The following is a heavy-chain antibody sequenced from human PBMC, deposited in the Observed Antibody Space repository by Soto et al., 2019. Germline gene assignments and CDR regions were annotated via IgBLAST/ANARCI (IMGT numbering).Heavy chain of an antibody. J-gene: IGHJ2*01. CDR1: GYTFTDYY. Sequence: QVQLVQSGADVKNPGASVKVSCKASGYTFTDYYMHWVRQAPGQGLEWMGWINPNNDATNYAQKFKGRVTVTGDTSITAAYLEVRSVRYADTAIYYCARMVVFYPVVHLSQVWGRGTRVTVSS. CDR2: INPNNDAT. CDR3: ARMVVFYPVVHLSQV. D-gene: IGHD2-8*01. V-gene: IGHV1-2*02.